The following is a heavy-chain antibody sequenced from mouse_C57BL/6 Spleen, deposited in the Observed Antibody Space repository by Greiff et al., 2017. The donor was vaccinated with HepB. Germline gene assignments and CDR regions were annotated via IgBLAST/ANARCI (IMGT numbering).Heavy chain of an antibody. V-gene: IGHV1-66*01. Sequence: VQLQQSGPELVKPGASVKISCQASGYSFTSYYIHWVKQRPGQGLEWIGWIYPGSGNTKYNEKFKGKATLTADTSSSTAYMQLSSLTSEDSAVYYCARYDDYDRSYAMDYWGQGTSVTVSS. D-gene: IGHD2-4*01. J-gene: IGHJ4*01. CDR3: ARYDDYDRSYAMDY. CDR2: IYPGSGNT. CDR1: GYSFTSYY.